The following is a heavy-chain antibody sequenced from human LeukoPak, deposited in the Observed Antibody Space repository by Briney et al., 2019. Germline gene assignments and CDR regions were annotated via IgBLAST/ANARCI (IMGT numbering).Heavy chain of an antibody. D-gene: IGHD1-26*01. Sequence: GGSLRLSCAASGFTFSSYAMHWVRQAPGKGLEWVAVISYDGSNKYYADSVKGRFTISRDNAKNSLYLQMNSLRAEDTAVYYCARAVGGGAFDIWGQGTMVTVSS. CDR3: ARAVGGGAFDI. J-gene: IGHJ3*02. CDR1: GFTFSSYA. CDR2: ISYDGSNK. V-gene: IGHV3-30*04.